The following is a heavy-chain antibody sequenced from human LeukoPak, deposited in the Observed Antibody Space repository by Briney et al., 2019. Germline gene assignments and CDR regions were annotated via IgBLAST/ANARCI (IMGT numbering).Heavy chain of an antibody. CDR2: IKEDGSET. Sequence: GGSLRLSCAASGFTFKKYWMNWVRQVPGKGLECLANIKEDGSETYYADSVKGRFTISRDNAKNSLYLQMNSLRAEDTAVYYCARLAADYWGQGTLVTVSS. V-gene: IGHV3-7*01. D-gene: IGHD6-13*01. J-gene: IGHJ4*02. CDR1: GFTFKKYW. CDR3: ARLAADY.